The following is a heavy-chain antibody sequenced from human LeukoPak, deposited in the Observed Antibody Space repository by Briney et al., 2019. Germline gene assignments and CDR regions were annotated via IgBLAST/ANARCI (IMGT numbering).Heavy chain of an antibody. V-gene: IGHV4-59*01. J-gene: IGHJ4*02. Sequence: SETLSLTCTVSCGSISSYYWRWIRQPPGRGLEGIGYIYYSGSTNYNPSLKSRSTISVDTSKKQFSLKLSSVTAADTAVYYCARASSSWYFDYWGQGTLVTVSS. CDR3: ARASSSWYFDY. CDR2: IYYSGST. D-gene: IGHD6-13*01. CDR1: CGSISSYY.